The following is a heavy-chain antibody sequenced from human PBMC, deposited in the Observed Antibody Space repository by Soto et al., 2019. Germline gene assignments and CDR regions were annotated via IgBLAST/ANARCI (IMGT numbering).Heavy chain of an antibody. Sequence: QVQLQESGPGLVKPSETLSLSCSVSGGSISGHYWSWVRQTPGKDLEWIGYMYYSGSTNYNPSLQGRATIPVDTSKNHFSLRLTSVTAADTAVYYCARGPYYDLIWNYYYMDVWGKWTTVTVSS. CDR3: ARGPYYDLIWNYYYMDV. D-gene: IGHD3-16*01. CDR1: GGSISGHY. V-gene: IGHV4-59*08. J-gene: IGHJ6*03. CDR2: MYYSGST.